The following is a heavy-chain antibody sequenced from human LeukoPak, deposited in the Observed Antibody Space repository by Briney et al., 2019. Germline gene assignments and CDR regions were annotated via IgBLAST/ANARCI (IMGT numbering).Heavy chain of an antibody. CDR2: IYYSGST. D-gene: IGHD3-3*01. CDR3: ARDQAYYDFWSGYYGYFDY. Sequence: SETLSLTCTVSGGSISSSSYYWGWIRQPPGKGLEWIGSIYYSGSTYYNPSLKSRVTISVDTSKNQFSLKLSSVTAADTAVYYCARDQAYYDFWSGYYGYFDYWGQGTLVTVSS. CDR1: GGSISSSSYY. J-gene: IGHJ4*02. V-gene: IGHV4-39*07.